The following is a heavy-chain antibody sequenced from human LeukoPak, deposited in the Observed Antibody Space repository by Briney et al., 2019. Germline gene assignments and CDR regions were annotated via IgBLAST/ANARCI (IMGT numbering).Heavy chain of an antibody. Sequence: GASVKVSCKASGYTFTGYYMQWVRQAPGQGREWMGWINPNSGGTNYAQKFQGRVTMTTDSSTTTAYLHLASLRSDDTAVYYCARGGTYYPCIDFWGQGILVTVSS. J-gene: IGHJ4*01. CDR1: GYTFTGYY. D-gene: IGHD1-26*01. V-gene: IGHV1-2*02. CDR3: ARGGTYYPCIDF. CDR2: INPNSGGT.